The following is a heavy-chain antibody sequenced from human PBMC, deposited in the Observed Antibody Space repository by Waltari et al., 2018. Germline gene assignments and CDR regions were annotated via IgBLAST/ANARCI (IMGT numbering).Heavy chain of an antibody. CDR1: GGSIRNTYT. D-gene: IGHD4-17*01. CDR2: MQYRGST. CDR3: GRIAFGDDGGYFQH. Sequence: LQLQESGPGLVKPLETLSLTCTASGGSIRNTYTWGWIRQPPGKGLEWMGNMQYRGSTFYNPTLKSRVTISLDTSKNQFSLRLSSVGAADTAVYFCGRIAFGDDGGYFQHWGQGTLVTVSS. V-gene: IGHV4-39*01. J-gene: IGHJ1*01.